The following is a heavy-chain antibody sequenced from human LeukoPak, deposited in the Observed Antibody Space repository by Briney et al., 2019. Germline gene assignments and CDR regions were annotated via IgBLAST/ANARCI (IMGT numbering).Heavy chain of an antibody. CDR1: GFTFSDYY. CDR2: ISSSSSYT. V-gene: IGHV3-11*06. D-gene: IGHD5-18*01. CDR3: ARDSHVDPAINFDY. J-gene: IGHJ4*02. Sequence: GGSLRLSCASSGFTFSDYYMIWVRQAPGKGLEGVSYISSSSSYTNYADSVRGRFTISRDNAKNSMYLQMNSLRDEDTAVYYCARDSHVDPAINFDYCGQGTLVTVSS.